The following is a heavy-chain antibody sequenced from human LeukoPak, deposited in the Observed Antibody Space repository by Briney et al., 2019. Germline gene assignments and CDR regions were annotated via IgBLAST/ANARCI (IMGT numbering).Heavy chain of an antibody. J-gene: IGHJ3*02. CDR2: IYYSGST. CDR1: GGXISSYY. CDR3: ARGGYYYDSSGYYYRAFDI. Sequence: SETLSLTCTVSGGXISSYYCSWIRQPPGKGLEWIGYIYYSGSTNYNPSLKSRVTISVDTSKNQFSLKLSSVTAADTAVYYCARGGYYYDSSGYYYRAFDIWGQGTIVTVSS. V-gene: IGHV4-59*08. D-gene: IGHD3-22*01.